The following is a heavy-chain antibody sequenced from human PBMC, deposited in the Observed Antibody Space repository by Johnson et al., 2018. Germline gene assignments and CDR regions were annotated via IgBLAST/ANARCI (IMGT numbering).Heavy chain of an antibody. V-gene: IGHV3-30*18. Sequence: QVQLVESGGGVVQPGRSLRLSCAASGFTFSSYGMHWVRQAPGKGLEWVAVISYDGSNKYYADSVKGRFTISRDNSKNTLYLQMNSLRAEDTAVYYCAKDLGGTNYYYYGMDVWCQGTTVTVSS. D-gene: IGHD1/OR15-1a*01. CDR1: GFTFSSYG. CDR2: ISYDGSNK. CDR3: AKDLGGTNYYYYGMDV. J-gene: IGHJ6*02.